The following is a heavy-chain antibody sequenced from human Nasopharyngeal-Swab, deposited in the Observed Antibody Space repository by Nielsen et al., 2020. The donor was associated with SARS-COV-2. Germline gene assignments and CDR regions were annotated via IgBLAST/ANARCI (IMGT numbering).Heavy chain of an antibody. J-gene: IGHJ4*02. Sequence: GGSLRLSSAASGFTFSSYAMSWVRQAPGKGLEWVSVIYSGGSSTYYADSVKGRFTISRDNSKNTLYLQMNSLRAEDTAVYYCAKPPGDYVWGSYYFDYWGQGTLVTVSS. CDR1: GFTFSSYA. D-gene: IGHD3-16*01. V-gene: IGHV3-23*03. CDR2: IYSGGSST. CDR3: AKPPGDYVWGSYYFDY.